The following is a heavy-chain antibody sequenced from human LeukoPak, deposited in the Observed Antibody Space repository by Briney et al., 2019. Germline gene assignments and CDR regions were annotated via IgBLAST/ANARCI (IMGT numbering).Heavy chain of an antibody. J-gene: IGHJ4*02. D-gene: IGHD3-22*01. CDR3: AREGKYYYDSSGYS. CDR1: GGSISSGSYY. Sequence: SETLSLTCTVSGGSISSGSYYWRWIRQPAGTGLEWIGRIYTSGSTNYNPSLKSRVTISVDTSKNQFSLKLSSVTAADTAVYYCAREGKYYYDSSGYSWGQGTLVTVSS. V-gene: IGHV4-61*02. CDR2: IYTSGST.